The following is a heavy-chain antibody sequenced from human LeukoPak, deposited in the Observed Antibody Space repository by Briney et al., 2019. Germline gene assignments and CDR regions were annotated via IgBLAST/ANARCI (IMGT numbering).Heavy chain of an antibody. CDR3: ARLRYFDWFALVYYYYMDV. J-gene: IGHJ6*03. Sequence: SETLSLTCAVYGGSFSGYYWSWIRQPPGKGLEWIGEINHSGSTNYNPSLKSRVTISVDTSKNQFSLKLSSVTAADTAVYYCARLRYFDWFALVYYYYMDVWAKGPRSPSP. V-gene: IGHV4-34*01. CDR1: GGSFSGYY. D-gene: IGHD3-9*01. CDR2: INHSGST.